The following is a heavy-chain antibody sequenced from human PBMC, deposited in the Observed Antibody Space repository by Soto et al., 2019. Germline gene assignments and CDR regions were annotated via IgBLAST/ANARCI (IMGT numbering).Heavy chain of an antibody. CDR2: ISWNSGSI. CDR1: GFTFDDYA. J-gene: IGHJ4*02. D-gene: IGHD5-12*01. V-gene: IGHV3-9*01. Sequence: GGSLRLSCAASGFTFDDYAMHWVRQAPGKGLEWVSGISWNSGSIGYADSVKGRFTISRDNAKNSLYLQMNSLRAEDTALYYCPKDRDGYPGQVDYWGQGTLVTVSS. CDR3: PKDRDGYPGQVDY.